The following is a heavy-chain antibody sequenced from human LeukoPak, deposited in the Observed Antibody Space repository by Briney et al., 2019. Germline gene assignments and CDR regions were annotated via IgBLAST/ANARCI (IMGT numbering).Heavy chain of an antibody. CDR1: GGSISSSGYY. V-gene: IGHV4-39*01. D-gene: IGHD6-19*01. Sequence: SETPSLTCTVSGGSISSSGYYWGWIRQPPGKGLEWIGIIYYSGSTYYNPSLKSRVTISVDTSKNQFSLKLSSVTAADTAVYYCARSPLYPYSSGLADYWGQGTLVTVSS. CDR2: IYYSGST. J-gene: IGHJ4*02. CDR3: ARSPLYPYSSGLADY.